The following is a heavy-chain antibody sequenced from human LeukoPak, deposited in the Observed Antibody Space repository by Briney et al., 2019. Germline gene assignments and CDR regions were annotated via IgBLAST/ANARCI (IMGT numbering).Heavy chain of an antibody. CDR1: GYTFTSYG. J-gene: IGHJ6*02. D-gene: IGHD1-20*01. V-gene: IGHV1-18*01. Sequence: GASVKVSCKASGYTFTSYGISWVRQAPGQGLEWMGWISAYNGNTNYAQKLQGRVTMTTDTSTSTAYMELRSLRSDDTAVYYCAREVTGTKGRYYGMDVWGQGTTVTVSS. CDR2: ISAYNGNT. CDR3: AREVTGTKGRYYGMDV.